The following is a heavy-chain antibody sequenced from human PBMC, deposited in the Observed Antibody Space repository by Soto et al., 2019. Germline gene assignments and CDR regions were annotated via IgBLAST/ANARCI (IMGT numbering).Heavy chain of an antibody. V-gene: IGHV4-30-2*01. CDR3: ARDGWRDSSGYYYYGMDV. J-gene: IGHJ6*02. CDR1: GGSISSGGYS. D-gene: IGHD3-22*01. Sequence: SETLSLTCAVSGGSISSGGYSWSWIRQPPGKGLEWIGYIYHSGSTYYNPSLKSRVTISVDRSKNQFSLKLGSVTAADTAVYYCARDGWRDSSGYYYYGMDVWGQGTTVTVSS. CDR2: IYHSGST.